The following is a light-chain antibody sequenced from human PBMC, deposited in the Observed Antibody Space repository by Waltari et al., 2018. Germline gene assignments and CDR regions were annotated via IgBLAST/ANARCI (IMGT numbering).Light chain of an antibody. CDR3: QQTYTTLGT. CDR1: QTVVSY. CDR2: AAS. Sequence: DIQMTQSPSSLSASVGDRVTITCRASQTVVSYLHWYQHKPGKAPKLLIYAASGLQSGVPSRVSGSGSGTDFTLTISRLQPEDFATYYCQQTYTTLGTFGQGTKVEIK. J-gene: IGKJ1*01. V-gene: IGKV1-39*01.